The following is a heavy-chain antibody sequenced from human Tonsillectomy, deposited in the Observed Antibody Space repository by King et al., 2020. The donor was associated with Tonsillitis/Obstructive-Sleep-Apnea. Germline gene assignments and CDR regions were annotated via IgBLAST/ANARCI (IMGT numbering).Heavy chain of an antibody. CDR2: IYYDGST. CDR1: GGSISSYY. Sequence: VQLQESGPGLVKPSETLSLTCTVSGGSISSYYWSWVRQPPGKGLEWIGYIYYDGSTTYNPSLKSRLTISVDTSKNQFSLKLSSVTAAATAVYFCARGSTSGWYRNDYWGQGALVTVSS. J-gene: IGHJ4*02. D-gene: IGHD6-19*01. V-gene: IGHV4-59*01. CDR3: ARGSTSGWYRNDY.